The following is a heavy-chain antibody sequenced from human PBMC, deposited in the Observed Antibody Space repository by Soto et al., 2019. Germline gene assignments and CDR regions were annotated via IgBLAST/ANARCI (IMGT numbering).Heavy chain of an antibody. D-gene: IGHD4-4*01. Sequence: ASVKVSCKGSGYTFTSYGISWVRQAPGQGLEWMGWIDVNTNYAQKFQGRVTMTTDTSTSTAYLELRSLRSDDTAVYYCARECMSDDYINLRYWGQ. J-gene: IGHJ4*02. V-gene: IGHV1-18*04. CDR1: GYTFTSYG. CDR3: ARECMSDDYINLRY. CDR2: IDVNT.